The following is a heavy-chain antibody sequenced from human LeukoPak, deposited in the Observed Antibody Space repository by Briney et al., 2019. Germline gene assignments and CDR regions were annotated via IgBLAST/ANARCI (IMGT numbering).Heavy chain of an antibody. CDR2: ISGSGGST. V-gene: IGHV3-23*01. D-gene: IGHD2-15*01. CDR3: ARIAWDAFDI. J-gene: IGHJ3*02. CDR1: AFTFRSYA. Sequence: GGSLRLSCAASAFTFRSYAMSWVRQAGGKGLEWVSAISGSGGSTYYADSVKGRFTISRDNSKNTLYLQMNSLRAEDTAVYYCARIAWDAFDIWGQGTMVTVSS.